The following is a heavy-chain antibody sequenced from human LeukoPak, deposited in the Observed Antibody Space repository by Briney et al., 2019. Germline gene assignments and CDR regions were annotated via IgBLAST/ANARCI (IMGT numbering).Heavy chain of an antibody. Sequence: PGGSLRLSCAASGFTFSSYALSWVRQTPGKGPECVSGISGSGESTYYADSVKGRFTISRDRNTVTLQMTSLRADDTAVYYCEQAGYWGQGALVTVSS. CDR2: ISGSGEST. V-gene: IGHV3-23*01. D-gene: IGHD6-13*01. CDR1: GFTFSSYA. J-gene: IGHJ4*02. CDR3: EQAGY.